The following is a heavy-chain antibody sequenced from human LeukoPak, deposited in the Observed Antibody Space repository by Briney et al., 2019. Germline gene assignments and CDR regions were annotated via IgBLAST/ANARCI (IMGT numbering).Heavy chain of an antibody. CDR1: GFTFSSYW. D-gene: IGHD3-22*01. CDR3: ERSGHEDIVVVTKNDY. Sequence: GGSLRLSCAASGFTFSSYWMSWVRQAPGKGLEWVANIKQDGSEKYYVDSVKGRFTISRDNAKNSLYLQMNSLRAEDTAVYYCERSGHEDIVVVTKNDYWGQGTLVTVSS. J-gene: IGHJ4*02. CDR2: IKQDGSEK. V-gene: IGHV3-7*01.